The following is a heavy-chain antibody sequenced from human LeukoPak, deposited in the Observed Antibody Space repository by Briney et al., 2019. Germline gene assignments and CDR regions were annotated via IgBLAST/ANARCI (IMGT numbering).Heavy chain of an antibody. CDR2: IYYSGST. J-gene: IGHJ4*02. Sequence: PSETLSLTCTVSGGSISSYYWSWIRQPPGKGLEWIGYIYYSGSTNYNPSLKSRVTISVDTSKNQFSLKLSSVTAADTAVYYCARAMGYSYGSIDYWGQGTLVTVSS. CDR3: ARAMGYSYGSIDY. CDR1: GGSISSYY. V-gene: IGHV4-59*12. D-gene: IGHD5-18*01.